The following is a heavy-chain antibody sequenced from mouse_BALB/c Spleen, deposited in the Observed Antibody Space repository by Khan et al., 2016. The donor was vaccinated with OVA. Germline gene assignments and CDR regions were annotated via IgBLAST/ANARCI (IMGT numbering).Heavy chain of an antibody. CDR1: GFNIQDTY. Sequence: VQLQQSGAELVKPGASVKLSCSASGFNIQDTYIHWMKQRPEQDLEWIGRIDPPNDDSKYGPKCQVKDTLTDTTSSNTANLQLSSLTSGNTGVNYCASVNGNPIAFWGQGTMVSVSA. CDR2: IDPPNDDS. J-gene: IGHJ3*01. D-gene: IGHD2-1*01. V-gene: IGHV14-3*02. CDR3: ASVNGNPIAF.